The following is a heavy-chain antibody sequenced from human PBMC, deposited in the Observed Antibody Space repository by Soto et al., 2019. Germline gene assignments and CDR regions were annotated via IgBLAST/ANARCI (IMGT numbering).Heavy chain of an antibody. CDR1: GFAFSDYS. D-gene: IGHD6-19*01. CDR2: ISGGGGNT. CDR3: AKETYGSGWTLDS. J-gene: IGHJ4*02. Sequence: DVQLLESGGGVVQSGGSLRLSCSASGFAFSDYSMHWVRQAPGKGPEWVSAISGGGGNTYYSGSVNGRFTISRDNSRNTLYLQMHILRDDDTALYYCAKETYGSGWTLDSWGQGTRATVSS. V-gene: IGHV3-23*01.